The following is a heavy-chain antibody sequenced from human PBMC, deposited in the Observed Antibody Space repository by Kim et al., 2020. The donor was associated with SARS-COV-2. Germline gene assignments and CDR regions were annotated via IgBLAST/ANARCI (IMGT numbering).Heavy chain of an antibody. J-gene: IGHJ4*02. V-gene: IGHV3-49*03. CDR1: GLNFGDYA. CDR2: IRSKHYGETT. Sequence: GGSLRLSCTPSGLNFGDYAMSWFRQAPGKGLEWVAFIRSKHYGETTEYAASVKGRFTISRDDSKRIAYLQMNGLKTEDTAVYYCTSGPYYYDSAAYYHDYWGQGTLVTVSS. CDR3: TSGPYYYDSAAYYHDY. D-gene: IGHD3-22*01.